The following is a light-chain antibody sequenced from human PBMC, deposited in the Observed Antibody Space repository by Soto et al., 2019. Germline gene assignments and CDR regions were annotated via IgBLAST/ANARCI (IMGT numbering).Light chain of an antibody. CDR2: SDN. V-gene: IGLV1-44*01. CDR1: SSNIGTYS. CDR3: AAWDDGLNGCV. J-gene: IGLJ1*01. Sequence: QSVLTQPPSASGTPGQRVTISCSGSSSNIGTYSVSWYQQFPGTAPRLLIYSDNQRPSGVPDRFSASKSGASASLAISGLQSEDEADFYCAAWDDGLNGCVFGTGTKVTVL.